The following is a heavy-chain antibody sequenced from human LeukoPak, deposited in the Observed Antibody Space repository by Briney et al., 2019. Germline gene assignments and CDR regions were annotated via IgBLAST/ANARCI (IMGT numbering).Heavy chain of an antibody. D-gene: IGHD7-27*01. J-gene: IGHJ3*02. V-gene: IGHV4-4*07. CDR2: LYTSAPT. Sequence: PSATLSLTCTVSGDSVTNNYWSWARQPAGERLEWVGHLYTSAPTKYHPSRKSRASMSVDSYKNHFSLTLTSVTAADSYISYCSRFPWGGACLDIWGQGIMVTVSS. CDR1: GDSVTNNY. CDR3: SRFPWGGACLDI.